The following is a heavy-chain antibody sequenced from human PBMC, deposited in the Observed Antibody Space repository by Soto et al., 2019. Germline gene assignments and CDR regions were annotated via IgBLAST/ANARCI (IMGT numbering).Heavy chain of an antibody. Sequence: GGSLRLSCAASGFTFSSYWMSWVRQAPGKGLEWVANIKQDGSEKYYVDSVKGRFTISRDNAKNSLYLQMNSLRAEDTAVYYCASHAAPYDFWRGPPNHWGQGTLVTVSS. CDR2: IKQDGSEK. V-gene: IGHV3-7*05. CDR1: GFTFSSYW. CDR3: ASHAAPYDFWRGPPNH. D-gene: IGHD3-3*01. J-gene: IGHJ4*02.